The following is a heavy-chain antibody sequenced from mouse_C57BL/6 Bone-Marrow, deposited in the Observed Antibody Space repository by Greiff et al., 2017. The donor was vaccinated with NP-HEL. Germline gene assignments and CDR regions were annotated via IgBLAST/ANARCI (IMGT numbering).Heavy chain of an antibody. CDR2: IDPSDSET. CDR3: ARSGGYDYDETVYAMDY. J-gene: IGHJ4*01. CDR1: GYTFTSYW. V-gene: IGHV1-52*01. Sequence: QVQLQQPGAELVRPGSSVKLSCKASGYTFTSYWMHWVKQRPIQGLEWIGNIDPSDSETHYNQKFRDKATLTVDKSSSTAYMQLSSLTSEDSAVYYCARSGGYDYDETVYAMDYWGQGTSVTVSS. D-gene: IGHD2-4*01.